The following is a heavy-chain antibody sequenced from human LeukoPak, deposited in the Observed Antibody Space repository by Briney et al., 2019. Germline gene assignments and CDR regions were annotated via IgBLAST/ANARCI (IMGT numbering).Heavy chain of an antibody. CDR2: ISTSGST. Sequence: PSETLSLTCTVSGGSISSYYWSWIRQPAGKGLESIGHISTSGSTNYNPSLKSRVTMSVDTSKNQFSLKLSSVTAADTAVYYCARDSRALGSSWYYYYYYMDVWGKGTTVTISS. CDR3: ARDSRALGSSWYYYYYYMDV. D-gene: IGHD6-13*01. J-gene: IGHJ6*03. CDR1: GGSISSYY. V-gene: IGHV4-4*07.